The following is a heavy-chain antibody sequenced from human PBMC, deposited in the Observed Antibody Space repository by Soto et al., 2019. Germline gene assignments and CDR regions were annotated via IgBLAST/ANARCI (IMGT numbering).Heavy chain of an antibody. CDR3: AKDWEKSWDIVVVPAPRFGY. V-gene: IGHV3-23*01. CDR2: ISGSGGST. Sequence: GGSLRLSCAASGFTFSSYAMSWVRQAPGKGLEWVSAISGSGGSTYYADSVKGRFTISRDNSKNTLYLQMNSLRAEDTAVYYCAKDWEKSWDIVVVPAPRFGYWGQGTLVTVSS. CDR1: GFTFSSYA. J-gene: IGHJ4*02. D-gene: IGHD2-2*01.